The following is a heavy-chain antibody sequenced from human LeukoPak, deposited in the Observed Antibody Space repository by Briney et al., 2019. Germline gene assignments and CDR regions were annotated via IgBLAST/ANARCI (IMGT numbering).Heavy chain of an antibody. V-gene: IGHV3-30*03. CDR1: GFTFSSYG. D-gene: IGHD3-3*01. J-gene: IGHJ4*02. CDR2: ISYDGSNK. CDR3: ARDTRNGYYDFWSGYSAGFDY. Sequence: GSLRLSCAASGFTFSSYGMHWVRQAPGKGLEWVAVISYDGSNKYYADSVKGRFTISRDNAKNSLYLQMNSLRAEDTAVYYCARDTRNGYYDFWSGYSAGFDYWGQGTLVTVSS.